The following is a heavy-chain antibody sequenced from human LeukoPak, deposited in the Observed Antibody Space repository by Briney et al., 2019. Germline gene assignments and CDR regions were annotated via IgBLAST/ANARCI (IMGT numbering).Heavy chain of an antibody. CDR1: GGSISSYY. J-gene: IGHJ2*01. CDR2: IYYTGST. CDR3: AASRWYFDV. V-gene: IGHV4-59*08. Sequence: SETLSLTCTVSGGSISSYYWSWVRQPPGKRLEWLGFIYYTGSTTYNPSLESRVTISVDTSKNQFSLRLRSVTAADTAVYYCAASRWYFDVWGRG.